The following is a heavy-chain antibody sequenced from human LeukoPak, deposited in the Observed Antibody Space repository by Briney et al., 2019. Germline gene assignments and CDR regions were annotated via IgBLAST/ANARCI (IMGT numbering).Heavy chain of an antibody. CDR3: ARSEGVYYGSGSSGSYYPHWFDP. CDR2: VYYSGST. V-gene: IGHV4-59*01. Sequence: SETLSLTCTISVYSINTYYWSWIRQPPGKGLEWIGYVYYSGSTKYNPSLQSRVTISLDTSKKQFSLNLDSVTAADTAVYYCARSEGVYYGSGSSGSYYPHWFDPWGQGILVTVSS. J-gene: IGHJ5*02. D-gene: IGHD3-10*01. CDR1: VYSINTYY.